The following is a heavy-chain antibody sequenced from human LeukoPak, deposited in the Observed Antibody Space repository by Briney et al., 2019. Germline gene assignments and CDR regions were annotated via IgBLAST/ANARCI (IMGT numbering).Heavy chain of an antibody. D-gene: IGHD2-15*01. J-gene: IGHJ4*02. CDR2: INPAGTET. V-gene: IGHV3-7*01. CDR1: GFSFSAYW. Sequence: GGSLRLSCAASGFSFSAYWMTWVRQAPGTWLEWVANINPAGTETYYVDPVKGRFTISRDNAKNLLYLQMNSLRAEDTAVYYCARFGYVAAVDLWGQGTLVTVSS. CDR3: ARFGYVAAVDL.